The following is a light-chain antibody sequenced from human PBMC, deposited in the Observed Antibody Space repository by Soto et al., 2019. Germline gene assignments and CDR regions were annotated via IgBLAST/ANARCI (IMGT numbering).Light chain of an antibody. J-gene: IGKJ3*01. V-gene: IGKV1-9*01. Sequence: DIQLTQSPSFLSASVGDRVTITCRASQGISSYLAWYQREPGKAPKLLIYAASTLQSGVPSRFSGSGSGTEFTRTISSLQPEDFATYYCQQLNSYPLTFGPGTKVDIK. CDR1: QGISSY. CDR2: AAS. CDR3: QQLNSYPLT.